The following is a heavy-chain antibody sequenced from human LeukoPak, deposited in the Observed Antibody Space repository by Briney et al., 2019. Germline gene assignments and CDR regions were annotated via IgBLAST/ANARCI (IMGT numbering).Heavy chain of an antibody. J-gene: IGHJ4*01. Sequence: SETLSLTCSVSGDSISTTGFYWGWVRQPPGKGLEWIATIYYSGNAYYNPSLKSRVAIFADTSKNQFSLKLTSVAATDTAVYFCVRAQIEGWLQFPYFFDYWGHGTLVTVSS. V-gene: IGHV4-39*01. CDR1: GDSISTTGFY. CDR2: IYYSGNA. CDR3: VRAQIEGWLQFPYFFDY. D-gene: IGHD5-18*01.